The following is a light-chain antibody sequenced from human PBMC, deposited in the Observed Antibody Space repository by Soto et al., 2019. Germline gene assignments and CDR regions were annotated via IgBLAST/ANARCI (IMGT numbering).Light chain of an antibody. Sequence: AVHMTQSPSSLSASVGDRVTITCRASQGIRNDLGWYQQKPGKAPKLLIYAASSLQSGVPSRFSGSGSGTDFTLTISSLQPEDFATYYCLQDYNYPLTFGGGTKVDIK. J-gene: IGKJ4*01. V-gene: IGKV1-6*01. CDR3: LQDYNYPLT. CDR1: QGIRND. CDR2: AAS.